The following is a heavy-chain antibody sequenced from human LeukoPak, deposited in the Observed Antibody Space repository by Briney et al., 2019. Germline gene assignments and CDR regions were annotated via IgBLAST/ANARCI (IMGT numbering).Heavy chain of an antibody. J-gene: IGHJ4*02. D-gene: IGHD6-13*01. CDR1: GYSFTSYW. CDR3: ARRSATAAAGPDY. Sequence: GESLKISCKGSGYSFTSYWIGWVRQMPGKGLEWMGIIYPGDSDTRYSPSFQGQVTISADKSISTAYPQWSSLKASDTAMYYCARRSATAAAGPDYWGQGTLVTVSS. CDR2: IYPGDSDT. V-gene: IGHV5-51*01.